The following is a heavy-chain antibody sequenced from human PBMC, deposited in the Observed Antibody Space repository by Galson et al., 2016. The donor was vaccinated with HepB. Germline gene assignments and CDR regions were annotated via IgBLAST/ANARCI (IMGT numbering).Heavy chain of an antibody. J-gene: IGHJ4*02. CDR3: ATVPLRYVDRHFDY. CDR1: GFTFSNYA. V-gene: IGHV3-30-3*01. D-gene: IGHD4-17*01. Sequence: SLRLSCAASGFTFSNYAMHWVRQAPGKGLEWVAIISYDGSNKYYADSVKGRFTISRDNSKNTLYLQMNILRAEDTAVYYCATVPLRYVDRHFDYWGQGTLVTVSS. CDR2: ISYDGSNK.